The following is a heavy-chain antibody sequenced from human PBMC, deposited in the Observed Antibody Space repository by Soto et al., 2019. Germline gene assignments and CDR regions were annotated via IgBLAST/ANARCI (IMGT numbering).Heavy chain of an antibody. J-gene: IGHJ6*02. CDR1: GFTSNSHL. CDR2: INSGGSST. CDR3: AKGLGYDSDGYYHYYGMDV. V-gene: IGHV3-74*01. Sequence: GGSLRLSCVASGFTSNSHLMHWVRQAPGKGLVWVSRINSGGSSTSYADSVKGRFTISRDNSKRTLYLQIDSLRAEDTSVYYCAKGLGYDSDGYYHYYGMDVWGPGTTVTVSS. D-gene: IGHD3-22*01.